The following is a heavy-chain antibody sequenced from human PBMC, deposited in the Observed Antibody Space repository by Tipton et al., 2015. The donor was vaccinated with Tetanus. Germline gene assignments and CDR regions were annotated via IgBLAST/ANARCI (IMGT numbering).Heavy chain of an antibody. Sequence: QSGAEVKKPGSSVRVSCKTSGGTFNSYAISWVRQAPGQGLEWMGGISPFTGDTEYAQNLQDRLILTTDTSTATAYVEVRSLTADDTAVYYCARDRAVPVQAYGTDVWGQGASVTVSS. D-gene: IGHD6-19*01. CDR1: GGTFNSYA. V-gene: IGHV1-18*01. J-gene: IGHJ6*02. CDR2: ISPFTGDT. CDR3: ARDRAVPVQAYGTDV.